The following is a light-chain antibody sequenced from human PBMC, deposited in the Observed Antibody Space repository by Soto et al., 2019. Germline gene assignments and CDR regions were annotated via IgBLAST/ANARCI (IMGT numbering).Light chain of an antibody. Sequence: EIVLEQSPGTLSLSPGESATLSCRASQSVSSSFLAWYQQKAGQAPRLLIYGASRRATGIPDRFSGSGSGTDFTLTISRLEPEDFAVYYCQQYVSSPWAFGQGTKV. V-gene: IGKV3-20*01. J-gene: IGKJ1*01. CDR1: QSVSSSF. CDR3: QQYVSSPWA. CDR2: GAS.